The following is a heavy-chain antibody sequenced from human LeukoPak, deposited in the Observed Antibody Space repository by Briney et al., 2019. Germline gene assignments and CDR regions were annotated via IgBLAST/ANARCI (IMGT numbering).Heavy chain of an antibody. D-gene: IGHD1/OR15-1a*01. CDR2: IDNGGSST. CDR3: ARVDWNIDH. Sequence: GGSLRLSCAASGFTFSSYWMHWVRQAPGKGLVWVSRIDNGGSSTNYADSVRGRFTISRDNAKNTLYLQMKSLRAEDTAVYYCARVDWNIDHWGQGTLVTVSS. V-gene: IGHV3-74*01. CDR1: GFTFSSYW. J-gene: IGHJ4*02.